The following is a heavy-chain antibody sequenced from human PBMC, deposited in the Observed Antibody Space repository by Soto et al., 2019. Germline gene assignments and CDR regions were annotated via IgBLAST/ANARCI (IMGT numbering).Heavy chain of an antibody. J-gene: IGHJ4*02. CDR2: IKQDGSEK. CDR3: ARIPWGSSGWYFDY. V-gene: IGHV3-7*05. D-gene: IGHD6-19*01. CDR1: GLTFSSSW. Sequence: PGGSLILSCVASGLTFSSSWMSWVRQAPGKGLEWVANIKQDGSEKYYVDSVEGRFTISRDNVKNSLYLQMNSLRAEDTAVYYCARIPWGSSGWYFDYWGQGTLVTVSS.